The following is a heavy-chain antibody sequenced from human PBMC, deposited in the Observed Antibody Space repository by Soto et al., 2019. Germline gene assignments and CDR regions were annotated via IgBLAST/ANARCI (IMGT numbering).Heavy chain of an antibody. CDR2: IYYSGST. J-gene: IGHJ4*02. CDR1: GGSISSYY. V-gene: IGHV4-59*01. CDR3: ARDPGYYYDISGYYYRYFDY. D-gene: IGHD3-22*01. Sequence: PSETLSLTCTVSGGSISSYYWSWIRQPPWKGLEWIGYIYYSGSTNYNPSLKSRVTISVDTSKNQFSLKLSSVTAADTAVYYCARDPGYYYDISGYYYRYFDYWGQGNLVTVSS.